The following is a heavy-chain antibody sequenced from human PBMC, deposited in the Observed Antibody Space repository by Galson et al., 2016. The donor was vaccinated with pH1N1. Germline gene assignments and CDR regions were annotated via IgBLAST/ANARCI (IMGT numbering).Heavy chain of an antibody. CDR2: IYPGDSDT. D-gene: IGHD2-15*01. J-gene: IGHJ4*02. Sequence: QSGAEVKKPGESLKISCKGSGYSFSSYWIGWVRQLPGKGLEWMGIIYPGDSDTKYSPSFQGQVTFSVDKSISTAHLQWSSLKASDTAMYYCARRETIVVVDYWGQGTLVTVSS. CDR3: ARRETIVVVDY. CDR1: GYSFSSYW. V-gene: IGHV5-51*03.